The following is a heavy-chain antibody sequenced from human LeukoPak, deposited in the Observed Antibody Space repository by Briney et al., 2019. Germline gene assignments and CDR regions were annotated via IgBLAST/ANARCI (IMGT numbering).Heavy chain of an antibody. J-gene: IGHJ6*02. CDR2: ISGSGGST. CDR3: ARDHIVVVPAAISNPYYYYGMDV. Sequence: GASLRLSCAASGFTFSSYAMSWVRQAPGKGLEWVSAISGSGGSTYYADSVKGRFTISRDNSKNTLYLQMNSLRAEDTAVYYCARDHIVVVPAAISNPYYYYGMDVWGQGTTVTVSS. V-gene: IGHV3-23*01. CDR1: GFTFSSYA. D-gene: IGHD2-2*01.